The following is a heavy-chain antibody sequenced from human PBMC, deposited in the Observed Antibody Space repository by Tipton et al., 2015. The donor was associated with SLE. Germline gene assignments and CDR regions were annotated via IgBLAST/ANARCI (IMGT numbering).Heavy chain of an antibody. J-gene: IGHJ4*02. D-gene: IGHD2-2*01. Sequence: GLVKPSETLSLTCTVSGGSISSHNYYWVWIRQPPGQGLEWIGNIYYTGRTYYNPSLKSRLTMSVDTSNNQFSLELSSVTAADTAIYYCASAVVVLVGGYFDYWGQGTLATVSS. CDR1: GGSISSHNYY. CDR2: IYYTGRT. CDR3: ASAVVVLVGGYFDY. V-gene: IGHV4-39*07.